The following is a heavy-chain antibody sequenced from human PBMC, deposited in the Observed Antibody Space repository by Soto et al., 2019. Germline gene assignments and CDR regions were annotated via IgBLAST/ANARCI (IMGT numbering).Heavy chain of an antibody. V-gene: IGHV4-39*01. CDR3: ARLEGLATISYYFDF. D-gene: IGHD3-9*01. Sequence: QLQLQESGPGLVKPSETLSLTCSVSGDSINSDKYYWGWIRQPPGKGLEWIGSIYFRGNTYYTPSLQTRGTISLDKSKSQCSLKLNSVTAADSAVYFCARLEGLATISYYFDFWGQGALVTVSS. J-gene: IGHJ4*02. CDR2: IYFRGNT. CDR1: GDSINSDKYY.